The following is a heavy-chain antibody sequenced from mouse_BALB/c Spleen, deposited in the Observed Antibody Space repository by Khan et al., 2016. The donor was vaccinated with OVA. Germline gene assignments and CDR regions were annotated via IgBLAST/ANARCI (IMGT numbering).Heavy chain of an antibody. CDR1: GYTFTNYG. V-gene: IGHV9-3-1*01. Sequence: QIQLVQSGPDLKKPGETVKISCKASGYTFTNYGINWVKQASGKGLKWMGWIYTYTGEPTYADDFKGRFAFSLEPSASTAYLQINNLKNEDTATXCCGRGGRRSMDYWRQGTAVTVSS. CDR2: IYTYTGEP. D-gene: IGHD3-3*01. J-gene: IGHJ4*01. CDR3: GRGGRRSMDY.